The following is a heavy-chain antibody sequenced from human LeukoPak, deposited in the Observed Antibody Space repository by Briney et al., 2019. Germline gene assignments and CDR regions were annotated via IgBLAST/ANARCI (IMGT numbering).Heavy chain of an antibody. J-gene: IGHJ4*02. CDR1: GFTSNSYG. V-gene: IGHV3-23*01. D-gene: IGHD6-6*01. Sequence: GGSLRLSCAASGFTSNSYGMNWVRQAPGKGLEWVSSISDTGKNTYYADSAKGRFTISRDNSKNTLYLQMNSLRADDTAVYYCAKRVPYSSSSVYFDFWGLGTLVTVSS. CDR3: AKRVPYSSSSVYFDF. CDR2: ISDTGKNT.